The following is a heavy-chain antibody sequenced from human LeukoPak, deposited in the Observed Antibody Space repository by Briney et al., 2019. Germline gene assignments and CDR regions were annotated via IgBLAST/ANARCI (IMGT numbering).Heavy chain of an antibody. D-gene: IGHD2-15*01. Sequence: PSETLSLTCTVSGGSISSHYWSWIRQPPGRGLEWIGYIYYSGSTNYNPSLKSRVTISVDTSKNQFSLKLSSVTAADTAVYYCARRGGSGYCSGGSCIDYWGQGTLVTVSS. V-gene: IGHV4-59*11. J-gene: IGHJ4*02. CDR2: IYYSGST. CDR1: GGSISSHY. CDR3: ARRGGSGYCSGGSCIDY.